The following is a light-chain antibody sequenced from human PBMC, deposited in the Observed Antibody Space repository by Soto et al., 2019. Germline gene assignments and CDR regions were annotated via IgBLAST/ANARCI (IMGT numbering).Light chain of an antibody. CDR3: SSYAGSISLV. CDR1: SGDVGSYNL. J-gene: IGLJ2*01. Sequence: QSALTQPASVSGSPGQSITISCTGTSGDVGSYNLVSRYQQHPGKAPKLMIYEVNKRPSGVSNRFSGSKSGNTASLTISGLQAEDEADYYCSSYAGSISLVFGGGTKVTVL. V-gene: IGLV2-23*02. CDR2: EVN.